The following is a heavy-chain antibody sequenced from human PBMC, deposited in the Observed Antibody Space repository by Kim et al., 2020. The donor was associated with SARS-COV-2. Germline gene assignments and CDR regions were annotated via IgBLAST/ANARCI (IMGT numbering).Heavy chain of an antibody. D-gene: IGHD3-22*01. Sequence: KSRVTISVDTSKNQFSLKLSSVTAADTAVYYCARHPSGRTVVDDGYYFDYGGQGTLVTVSS. CDR3: ARHPSGRTVVDDGYYFDY. J-gene: IGHJ4*02. V-gene: IGHV4-39*01.